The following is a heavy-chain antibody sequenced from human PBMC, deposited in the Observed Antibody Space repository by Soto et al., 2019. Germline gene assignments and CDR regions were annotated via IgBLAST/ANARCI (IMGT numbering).Heavy chain of an antibody. CDR1: GYACTSYC. CDR3: ARDVFFNWFDP. D-gene: IGHD2-21*01. Sequence: RVSCKASGYACTSYCIRCLRQAPGQGLEWMGWISAYNGNTNYAQKLQGRVTMTTDTSTSTAYMELRSLRSDDTAVYYCARDVFFNWFDPWGQGTLVTVSS. J-gene: IGHJ5*02. CDR2: ISAYNGNT. V-gene: IGHV1-18*01.